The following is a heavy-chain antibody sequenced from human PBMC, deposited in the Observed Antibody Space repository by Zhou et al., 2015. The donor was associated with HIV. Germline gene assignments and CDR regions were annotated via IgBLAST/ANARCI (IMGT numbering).Heavy chain of an antibody. Sequence: QVQLVQSGAEVKNPGASVKVSCKASGYTFIMYYIHWVRQAPGQGLEWMGIINPSGGSTSYAQKFQGRVTMTRDTSTSTVHMELSSLKSGDTAVYYCATGAAIYGYIRGVAYYGMDVWGQGIRSPSP. CDR1: GYTFIMYY. CDR3: ATGAAIYGYIRGVAYYGMDV. D-gene: IGHD5-24*01. V-gene: IGHV1-46*01. J-gene: IGHJ6*02. CDR2: INPSGGST.